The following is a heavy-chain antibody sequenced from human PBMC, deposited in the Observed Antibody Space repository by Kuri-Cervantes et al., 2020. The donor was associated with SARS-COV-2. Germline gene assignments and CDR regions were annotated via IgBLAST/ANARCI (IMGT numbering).Heavy chain of an antibody. CDR3: ARQGAMIVVEGAFDI. CDR1: GYSFTSYW. J-gene: IGHJ3*02. Sequence: KVSCKGSGYSFTSYWIGWVRQMPGKGLEWMGIIYPGDSDTRYSPYFQGQVTISADKSISTAYLQWSSLKASDTAMYYCARQGAMIVVEGAFDIWGQGTMVTVSS. V-gene: IGHV5-51*01. D-gene: IGHD3-22*01. CDR2: IYPGDSDT.